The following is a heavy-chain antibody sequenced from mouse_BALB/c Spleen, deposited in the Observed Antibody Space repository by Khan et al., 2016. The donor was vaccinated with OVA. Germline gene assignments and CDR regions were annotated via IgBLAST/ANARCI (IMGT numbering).Heavy chain of an antibody. D-gene: IGHD1-3*01. V-gene: IGHV2-3*01. Sequence: VQLQESGPGLVAPSQSLSITCTVSGFSLTSYGVNWVRQPPGKGLEWLGVIWGDGSTNYHSALISRLSINKDNSKNQVFLKLNSLQTYDTATYYCAKWDNSYYAMDYWGQGTSVTVSS. CDR3: AKWDNSYYAMDY. CDR1: GFSLTSYG. CDR2: IWGDGST. J-gene: IGHJ4*01.